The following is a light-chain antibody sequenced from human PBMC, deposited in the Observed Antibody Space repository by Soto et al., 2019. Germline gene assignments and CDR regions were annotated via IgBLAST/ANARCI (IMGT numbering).Light chain of an antibody. CDR2: DVN. CDR1: GNDVGGYTF. J-gene: IGLJ1*01. Sequence: QSVLTQPASVSGSPGQSISISCPGTGNDVGGYTFVSWYQQHPDKVPKLVIFDVNRRPSGVSDRFSGSKSVNAASLTISGLQAEDEADYYCCSYTATTTYVFGTGTKVTVL. V-gene: IGLV2-14*03. CDR3: CSYTATTTYV.